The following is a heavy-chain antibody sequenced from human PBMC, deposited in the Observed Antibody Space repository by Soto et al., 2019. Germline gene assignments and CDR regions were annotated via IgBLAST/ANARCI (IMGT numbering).Heavy chain of an antibody. J-gene: IGHJ4*02. D-gene: IGHD6-19*01. CDR2: TSENGGNT. CDR1: GFTFVSYA. CDR3: AQLGPNSGWYEAFDY. Sequence: EVQLLESGGDLVQPGGSLRLSCVASGFTFVSYAMSWVRQAPGKGLEWVSSTSENGGNTFYADSVKGRFTISRDNSKNTLYLQMNSLSAEEPALNYCAQLGPNSGWYEAFDYWGQGTLVSVSS. V-gene: IGHV3-23*01.